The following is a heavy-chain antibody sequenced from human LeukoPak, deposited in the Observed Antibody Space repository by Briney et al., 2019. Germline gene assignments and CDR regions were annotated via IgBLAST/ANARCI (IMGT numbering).Heavy chain of an antibody. J-gene: IGHJ5*02. V-gene: IGHV4-39*07. CDR3: ARVLRWFDP. CDR1: GGSISSSYY. Sequence: SETLSLTCTVSGGSISSSYYWGWIRQPPGKGLDWIGSIYYSGSTYYNPSLKSRVTISVDTSKNQFSLKLSSVTAADTAVYYCARVLRWFDPWGQGTLVTVSS. CDR2: IYYSGST.